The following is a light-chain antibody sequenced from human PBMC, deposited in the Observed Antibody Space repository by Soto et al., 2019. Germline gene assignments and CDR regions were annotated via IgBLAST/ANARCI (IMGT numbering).Light chain of an antibody. CDR2: EGT. CDR3: CSYALL. J-gene: IGLJ1*01. V-gene: IGLV2-23*01. CDR1: NSDVGTHNL. Sequence: QSVLPQPASVSGSPGQSITISCTGTNSDVGTHNLVSWYQQHPGKAPKLIIYEGTKRPSGVSNRFSGSKSGNTAPLTISGLQAEDEADYYSCSYALLFGTGTKVTVL.